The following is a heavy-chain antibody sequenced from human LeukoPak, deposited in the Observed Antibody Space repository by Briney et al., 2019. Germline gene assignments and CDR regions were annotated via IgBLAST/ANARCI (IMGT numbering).Heavy chain of an antibody. V-gene: IGHV3-43*02. J-gene: IGHJ4*02. Sequence: GGSLRLSCAASGFMFDDYAMHWVRQVPGRGLEWVSLISGDGISSFYADSVKGRFTISRDNNNSSLSLQMRRLTTEDTAFYYCVREQFSHTSNYFDSWGQGILVTVSS. CDR1: GFMFDDYA. CDR2: ISGDGISS. CDR3: VREQFSHTSNYFDS. D-gene: IGHD5-24*01.